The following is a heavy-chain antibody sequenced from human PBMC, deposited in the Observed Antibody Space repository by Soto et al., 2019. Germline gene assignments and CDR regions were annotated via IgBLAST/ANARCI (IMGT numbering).Heavy chain of an antibody. CDR1: GGSISSGGYY. J-gene: IGHJ5*02. Sequence: SETLSLTCTVSGGSISSGGYYWSWIRQHPGKGLEWIGYIYYSGSTYYNPSLKSRVTISVDTSKNQFSLKLSSVTAADTAVYYCARDPGPVTTDGNWFDPWGQGTLVTVSS. D-gene: IGHD4-17*01. CDR2: IYYSGST. CDR3: ARDPGPVTTDGNWFDP. V-gene: IGHV4-31*03.